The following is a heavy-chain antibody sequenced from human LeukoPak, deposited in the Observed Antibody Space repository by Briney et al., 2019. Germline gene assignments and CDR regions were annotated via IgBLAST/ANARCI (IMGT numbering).Heavy chain of an antibody. CDR1: GFTFSSYS. D-gene: IGHD5-12*01. CDR3: ASAMATIRALIN. Sequence: GGSLTLSCAASGFTFSSYSMNWVRQVPGKGLEWVSYIIGGGTTIYYADSVKGRFTISRDDAKNSLFLQMNSLRAEDTAVYYCASAMATIRALINWGQGTLVTVSS. V-gene: IGHV3-48*04. J-gene: IGHJ4*02. CDR2: IIGGGTTI.